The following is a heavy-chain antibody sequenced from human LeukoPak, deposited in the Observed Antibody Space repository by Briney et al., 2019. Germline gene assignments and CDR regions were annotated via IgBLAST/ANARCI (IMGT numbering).Heavy chain of an antibody. CDR3: ARADYYGSGSYSNWFDP. J-gene: IGHJ5*02. CDR2: MNPNSGNT. D-gene: IGHD3-10*01. CDR1: GYTFTSYD. V-gene: IGHV1-8*03. Sequence: ASVKVSCKASGYTFTSYDINWVRQATGQGLEWMGWMNPNSGNTGYAQKFRGRVTITRNTSISTAYMELSSLRSEDTAVYYCARADYYGSGSYSNWFDPWGQGTLVTVSS.